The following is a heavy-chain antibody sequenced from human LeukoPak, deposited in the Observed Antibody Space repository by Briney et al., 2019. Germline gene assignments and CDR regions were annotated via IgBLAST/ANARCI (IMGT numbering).Heavy chain of an antibody. CDR1: GDSISSDY. CDR2: IYRIGNT. J-gene: IGHJ1*01. CDR3: AGRGQRYFRD. Sequence: SETLSLTCSVSGDSISSDYWSWLRQPPGKGLEWIGYIYRIGNTDYNPSLKSRVTISLDTSKNQLSLNPTSVTAADTAVYYCAGRGQRYFRDWGQGTLVTVSS. V-gene: IGHV4-4*08.